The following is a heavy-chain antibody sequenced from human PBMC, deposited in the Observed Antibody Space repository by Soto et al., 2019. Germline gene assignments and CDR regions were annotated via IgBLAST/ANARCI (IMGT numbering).Heavy chain of an antibody. CDR2: IYFRGNT. V-gene: IGHV4-31*03. CDR3: AREGGSYDSGGYLIRGAFDI. Sequence: PSETLSLTCSVSGDSISRIDYYWTWIRQHPEKVLEWIGSIYFRGNTYYSPSLESRLTISVDTSKNQFSLKLTSVTAADTAVYYCAREGGSYDSGGYLIRGAFDIWGQGTMVTVSS. D-gene: IGHD3-22*01. J-gene: IGHJ3*02. CDR1: GDSISRIDYY.